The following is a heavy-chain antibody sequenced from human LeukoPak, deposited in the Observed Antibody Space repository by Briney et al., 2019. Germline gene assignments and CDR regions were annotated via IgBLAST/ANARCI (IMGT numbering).Heavy chain of an antibody. CDR2: IWYDGTDK. CDR3: AKDDQRIWGPADY. V-gene: IGHV3-33*06. Sequence: GGSLRLSCAASGFTFINYGMHWVRQAPGKGLEWVAVIWYDGTDKYYADSVKGRFTISRDNSKNTLYLQMNSLRAEDTAVYYCAKDDQRIWGPADYWGQGTLVTVSS. CDR1: GFTFINYG. J-gene: IGHJ4*02. D-gene: IGHD2-2*01.